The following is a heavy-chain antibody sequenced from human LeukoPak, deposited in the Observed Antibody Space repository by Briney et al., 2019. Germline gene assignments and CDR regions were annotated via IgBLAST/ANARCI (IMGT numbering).Heavy chain of an antibody. CDR2: ISGSGGST. D-gene: IGHD4/OR15-4a*01. CDR1: GFTFSSYA. CDR3: AGTYYADFGTTYSLDY. Sequence: PGGSLRLSCAASGFTFSSYAMSWVRQAPGKGLEWVSAISGSGGSTYYADSVKGRFTISRDNSKNTLYLQMNSLRAEDTAVYYCAGTYYADFGTTYSLDYWGQGTLVTVSS. V-gene: IGHV3-23*01. J-gene: IGHJ4*02.